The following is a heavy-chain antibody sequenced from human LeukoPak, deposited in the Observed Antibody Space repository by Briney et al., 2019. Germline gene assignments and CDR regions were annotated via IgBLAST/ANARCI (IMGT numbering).Heavy chain of an antibody. J-gene: IGHJ4*02. V-gene: IGHV3-9*01. Sequence: GGSLSLSCAASGFTFDDYAMHWVRQAPGKGLEWVSGISWNSGSIGYADSVKGRFTISRDDAKNSLYLQMNSLRAEDTALYYCAKDMDLSSSWYYFDYWGQGTLVTVSS. CDR2: ISWNSGSI. CDR3: AKDMDLSSSWYYFDY. D-gene: IGHD6-13*01. CDR1: GFTFDDYA.